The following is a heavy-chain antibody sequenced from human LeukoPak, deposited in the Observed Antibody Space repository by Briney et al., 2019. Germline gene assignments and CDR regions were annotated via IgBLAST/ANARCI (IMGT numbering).Heavy chain of an antibody. CDR3: AGGGREVLRRPDDY. D-gene: IGHD1-26*01. CDR1: GGSISSGGYY. J-gene: IGHJ4*02. CDR2: IYASGYT. V-gene: IGHV4-61*02. Sequence: SETLSLTCTVSGGSISSGGYYWSWIRQPAGKGLEWIGRIYASGYTNYNPSLKSRVTISVDTSKNQFSLKLSSVTAADTAVYYCAGGGREVLRRPDDYWGQGTLVTVSS.